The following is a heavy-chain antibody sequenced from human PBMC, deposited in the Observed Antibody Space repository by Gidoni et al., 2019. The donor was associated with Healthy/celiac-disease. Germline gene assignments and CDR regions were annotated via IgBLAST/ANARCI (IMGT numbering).Heavy chain of an antibody. V-gene: IGHV1-69*01. CDR1: GGTFSSYA. D-gene: IGHD2-15*01. CDR2: ILPIFGTA. CDR3: AREDAVVVVAADYYYGMDV. J-gene: IGHJ6*02. Sequence: QVQLVQSGAEVKKPGSSVKVSCKASGGTFSSYAISWVRQAPGQGLEWMGGILPIFGTANYAQKFQGRVTITADESTSTAYMELSSLRSEDTAVYYCAREDAVVVVAADYYYGMDVWGQGTTVTVSS.